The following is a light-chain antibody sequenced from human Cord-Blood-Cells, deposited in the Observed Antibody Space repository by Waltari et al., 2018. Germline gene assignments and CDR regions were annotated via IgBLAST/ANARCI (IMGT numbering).Light chain of an antibody. CDR1: SSDVGGYNY. CDR3: SSYTSSSTYV. V-gene: IGLV2-14*01. Sequence: QSALTQPASVSGSPGQSITISCTGTSSDVGGYNYVSWYQQHPGKAPKLLIYDVSNRPAGVSNRCCGSKSGNTASLTSSGLQAEDEAEYYCSSYTSSSTYVVGTGTKVTVL. J-gene: IGLJ1*01. CDR2: DVS.